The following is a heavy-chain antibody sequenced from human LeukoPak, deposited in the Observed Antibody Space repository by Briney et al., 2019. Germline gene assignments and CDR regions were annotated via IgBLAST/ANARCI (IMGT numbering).Heavy chain of an antibody. J-gene: IGHJ4*02. D-gene: IGHD3-10*01. CDR1: GFTFSDYY. V-gene: IGHV3-11*01. CDR2: ISSSGSTI. Sequence: GGSLRLSCAASGFTFSDYYMSWIRQAPGKGLEWVSYISSSGSTIYYADSVKGRFTISRDNAKNSLYLQMNSLRAEDTAVYYCAKDNGPHYYGSGSYQYYFDYWGQGTLVTVSS. CDR3: AKDNGPHYYGSGSYQYYFDY.